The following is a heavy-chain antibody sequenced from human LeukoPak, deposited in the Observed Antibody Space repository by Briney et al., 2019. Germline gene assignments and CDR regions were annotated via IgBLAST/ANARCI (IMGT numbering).Heavy chain of an antibody. CDR1: GYSISSGYY. D-gene: IGHD3-10*01. CDR3: AAGSGSYWFDP. Sequence: SETLSLTCSVSGYSISSGYYWGWIRQPSGKGLEWIGSIYYSGSTYYNPSLKSRVTISVDTSKNQFSLKLSSVTAADTAVYYCAAGSGSYWFDPWGQGTLVTVSS. V-gene: IGHV4-38-2*02. CDR2: IYYSGST. J-gene: IGHJ5*02.